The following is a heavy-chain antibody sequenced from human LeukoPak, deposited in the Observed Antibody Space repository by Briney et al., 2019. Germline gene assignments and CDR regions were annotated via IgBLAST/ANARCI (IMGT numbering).Heavy chain of an antibody. Sequence: SETLSLTCTVSGYSISSGYYWGWIRQPPGKGLEWIGSIYHSGSTYYNPSLKSRVTISVDTSKNQFSLKLSSVTAADTAVYYCARGDGTVAGDYWGQGTLITVS. CDR3: ARGDGTVAGDY. J-gene: IGHJ4*02. V-gene: IGHV4-38-2*02. CDR2: IYHSGST. D-gene: IGHD6-19*01. CDR1: GYSISSGYY.